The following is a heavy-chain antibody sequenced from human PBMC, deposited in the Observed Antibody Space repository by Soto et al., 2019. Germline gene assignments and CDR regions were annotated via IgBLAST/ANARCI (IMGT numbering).Heavy chain of an antibody. Sequence: PSETLSLTCTVSGGSISSYYWSWIRQPPGKGLEWIGYSYYSGSTNYNPSLRSRVTISVDTSKNQFSLKLSSVTAADTAVYYCARNETPHGDYDYWGQGTLVTVSS. CDR2: SYYSGST. J-gene: IGHJ4*02. CDR1: GGSISSYY. D-gene: IGHD4-17*01. V-gene: IGHV4-59*08. CDR3: ARNETPHGDYDY.